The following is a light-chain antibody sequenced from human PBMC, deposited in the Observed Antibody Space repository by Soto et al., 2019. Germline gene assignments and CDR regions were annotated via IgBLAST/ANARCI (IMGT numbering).Light chain of an antibody. V-gene: IGKV1-5*03. J-gene: IGKJ5*01. CDR3: QQYHSYPLT. CDR1: QSISTS. Sequence: DIQMTQSPSTLSASVGERATITCRASQSISTSLAWYQQKPGKAPQLLIYKASNVDSGVPSRFSGSGSGTEFTLTISSLQPDDLATYYCQQYHSYPLTFGHGTRLEIK. CDR2: KAS.